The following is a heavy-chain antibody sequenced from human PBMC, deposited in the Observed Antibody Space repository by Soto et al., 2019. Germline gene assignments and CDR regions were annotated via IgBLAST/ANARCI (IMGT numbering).Heavy chain of an antibody. CDR1: GFTFKNNG. D-gene: IGHD3-3*01. CDR2: ISYHGNNQ. Sequence: GGSLRLSCAASGFTFKNNGMHWVRPAPGKGLEWVAIISYHGNNQFYADSVKGRFTISRDNSNNTLHLEMNSLRPEDTAVYYCAKDLALGFWSGNYYFDHWGQGTLVTVSS. CDR3: AKDLALGFWSGNYYFDH. V-gene: IGHV3-30*18. J-gene: IGHJ4*02.